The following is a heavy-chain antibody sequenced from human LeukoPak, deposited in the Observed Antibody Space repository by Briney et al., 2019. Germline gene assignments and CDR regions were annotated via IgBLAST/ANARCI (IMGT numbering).Heavy chain of an antibody. Sequence: PSQTLSLTCAVSGGSISSGGYYWSWIRQHPGKGLEWIGYDPNSGNINYNPALKSRVTISVDTSKSQFSLKLRSVTAADTAVYYCARDYWGSLDYWGQGILITVSS. D-gene: IGHD7-27*01. J-gene: IGHJ4*02. CDR3: ARDYWGSLDY. CDR1: GGSISSGGYY. CDR2: DPNSGNI. V-gene: IGHV4-31*11.